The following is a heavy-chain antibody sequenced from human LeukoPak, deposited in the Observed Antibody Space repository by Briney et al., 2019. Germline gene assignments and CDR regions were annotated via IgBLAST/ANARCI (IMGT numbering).Heavy chain of an antibody. CDR1: GGSFSGYY. CDR3: ARSITIFGVPHMDV. J-gene: IGHJ6*03. CDR2: INHSGST. D-gene: IGHD3-3*01. Sequence: SETLSLTCAVYGGSFSGYYWSWIRQPPGKGLEWIGEINHSGSTNYNPSPKSRVTISVDTSKNQFSLKLSSVTAADTAVYYCARSITIFGVPHMDVWGKGTTVTVSS. V-gene: IGHV4-34*01.